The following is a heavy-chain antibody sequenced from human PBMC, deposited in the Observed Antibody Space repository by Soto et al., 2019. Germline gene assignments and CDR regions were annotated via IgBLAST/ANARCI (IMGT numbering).Heavy chain of an antibody. Sequence: EVQLVESGGGLIQPGGSLRLSCAASGFTVSSNYMSWVRQAPGKGLEWVSVIYSGGSTYYADSVKGRFTISRDNSKNTLYLQMNSLRAEDTAVYYCARDVGSSPNWFDPWGQGTLVTVSS. V-gene: IGHV3-53*01. J-gene: IGHJ5*02. CDR2: IYSGGST. CDR1: GFTVSSNY. D-gene: IGHD6-6*01. CDR3: ARDVGSSPNWFDP.